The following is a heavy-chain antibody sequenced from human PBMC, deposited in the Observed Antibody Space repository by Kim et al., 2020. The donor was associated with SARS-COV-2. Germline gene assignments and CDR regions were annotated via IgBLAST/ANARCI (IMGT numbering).Heavy chain of an antibody. CDR1: GFTFSSYA. V-gene: IGHV3-30-3*01. CDR2: ISYDGSNK. CDR3: ARGFDY. Sequence: GGSLRLSCAASGFTFSSYAMHWVRQAPGKGLEWVAVISYDGSNKYYADSVKGRFTISRDNSKNTLYLQMNSLRAEDTAVYYCARGFDYWGQGTLVTVSS. J-gene: IGHJ4*02.